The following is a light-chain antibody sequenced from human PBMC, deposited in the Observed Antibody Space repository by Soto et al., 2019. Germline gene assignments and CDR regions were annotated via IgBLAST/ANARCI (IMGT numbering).Light chain of an antibody. CDR2: DAS. CDR3: QQYNTYART. V-gene: IGKV1-5*01. J-gene: IGKJ2*01. CDR1: QSLRSC. Sequence: DNQMTQSPSTLSASVGDRVSITRRASQSLRSCLAWYQQKPGKAPKFLIYDASSLQSGVPSRFSGSASGTEFTLTFSSLQAEDFATYYCQQYNTYARTFAQGTKLEIK.